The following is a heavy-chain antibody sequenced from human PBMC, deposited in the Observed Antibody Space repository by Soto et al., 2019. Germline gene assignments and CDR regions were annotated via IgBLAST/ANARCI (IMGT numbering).Heavy chain of an antibody. CDR1: GFTFSSFG. CDR2: IWYDGSKK. J-gene: IGHJ6*02. Sequence: QVQVVESGGGVVQPGRSLRLSCAASGFTFSSFGMHWVRQAPGKGLEWVSLIWYDGSKKSYGDSVKGRFTISIDNSGNTVYLQMNSLRSDDTAVYYCARDASYYSLWSGYYPSRNGMDVWGQGTTVTVSS. V-gene: IGHV3-33*01. D-gene: IGHD3-3*01. CDR3: ARDASYYSLWSGYYPSRNGMDV.